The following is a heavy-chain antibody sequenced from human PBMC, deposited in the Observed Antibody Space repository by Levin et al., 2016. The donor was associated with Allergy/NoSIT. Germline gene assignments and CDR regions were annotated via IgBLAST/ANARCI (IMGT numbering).Heavy chain of an antibody. Sequence: WVRQAPGQGLEWMGRINPNSGGTNYAQKFQGRVTMTRDTSISTAYMELSRLRSDDTAVYYCARDVMITFGGVIGKILNLGREFDYWGQGTLVTVSS. CDR3: ARDVMITFGGVIGKILNLGREFDY. CDR2: INPNSGGT. J-gene: IGHJ4*02. D-gene: IGHD3-16*02. V-gene: IGHV1-2*06.